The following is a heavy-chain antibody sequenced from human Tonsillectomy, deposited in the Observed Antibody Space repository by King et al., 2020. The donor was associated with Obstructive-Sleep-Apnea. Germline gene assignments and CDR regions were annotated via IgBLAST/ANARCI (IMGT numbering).Heavy chain of an antibody. V-gene: IGHV4-34*01. J-gene: IGHJ4*02. CDR2: INHSGST. CDR1: GGSFSGYY. CDR3: ARGRYSDSGSYYPPDY. D-gene: IGHD3-10*01. Sequence: VQLQQWGAGLLKPSETLSLTCAVYGGSFSGYYWSWIRQPPGKGLEWIGEINHSGSTNYNPSLKSRVTISVDTSKNQFSLKLSSVTAADTAVYYCARGRYSDSGSYYPPDYWGQGTLVTVSS.